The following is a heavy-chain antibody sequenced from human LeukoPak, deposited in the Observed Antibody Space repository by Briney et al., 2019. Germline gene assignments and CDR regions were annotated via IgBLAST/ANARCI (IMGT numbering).Heavy chain of an antibody. CDR3: ARRGYGTTN. V-gene: IGHV3-48*01. J-gene: IGHJ4*02. CDR1: GFTFSSYS. Sequence: GGSLRLSCAASGFTFSSYSMNWVRQAPGKGLEWVSYISSSSRTIYYADSVKGRFTISRDNAKNSLYLQMNSLRAEDTAVYYCARRGYGTTNWGQGTLVTVSS. CDR2: ISSSSRTI. D-gene: IGHD5-12*01.